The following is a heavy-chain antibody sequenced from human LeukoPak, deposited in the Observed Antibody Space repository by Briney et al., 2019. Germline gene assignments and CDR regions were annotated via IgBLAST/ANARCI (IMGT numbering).Heavy chain of an antibody. CDR3: ARDLYSSGWYITGY. D-gene: IGHD6-19*01. V-gene: IGHV3-53*01. CDR2: IYSGGST. Sequence: PGGSLRLSCAASGFTASSNYMSWVRQAPGKGLEWVSVIYSGGSTYYVDSVKGRFTISRDNSKNTLYLQMNSLRAEDTAVYYCARDLYSSGWYITGYWGQGTLVTVSS. J-gene: IGHJ4*02. CDR1: GFTASSNY.